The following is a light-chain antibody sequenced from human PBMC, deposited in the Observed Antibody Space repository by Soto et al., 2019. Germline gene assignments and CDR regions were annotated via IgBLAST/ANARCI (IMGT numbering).Light chain of an antibody. CDR1: QGISSY. CDR2: AAS. CDR3: QQLNSYPRT. V-gene: IGKV1-9*01. J-gene: IGKJ5*01. Sequence: DIQLTQSPSFLSASVGDRVTITCRASQGISSYLAWYQQKPGKAPKLLSYAASTLHSGVPSRFSGSGSGTEFTLTISSLQPEDFATYYCQQLNSYPRTFGQGTRLEIK.